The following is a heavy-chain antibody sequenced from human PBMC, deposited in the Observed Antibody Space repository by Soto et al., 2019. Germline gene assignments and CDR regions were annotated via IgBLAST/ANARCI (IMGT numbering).Heavy chain of an antibody. V-gene: IGHV5-51*01. CDR2: IYPGDSQT. Sequence: GESLKIYCKASGYSFTNSWIGWVRQMPGKGLEWVGIIYPGDSQTRYSPSFQGRVTISADKSISSAYLQWSSLKASDTAMYYCARQKGYWGQGTLVTVSS. J-gene: IGHJ4*02. CDR1: GYSFTNSW. CDR3: ARQKGY.